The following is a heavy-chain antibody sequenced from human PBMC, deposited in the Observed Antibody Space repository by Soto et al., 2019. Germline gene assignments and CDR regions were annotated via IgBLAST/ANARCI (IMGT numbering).Heavy chain of an antibody. Sequence: GGSLRLSCSVFGFTFSSYAMHWVRQAPGKGLQYVSSISSNGGSTYYADSVKGRFTISRDNSKNTLYLQMSSLRVEDMAVYYCVKDRYVDYWGQGTLVTVSS. CDR2: ISSNGGST. CDR3: VKDRYVDY. J-gene: IGHJ4*02. V-gene: IGHV3-64D*06. CDR1: GFTFSSYA.